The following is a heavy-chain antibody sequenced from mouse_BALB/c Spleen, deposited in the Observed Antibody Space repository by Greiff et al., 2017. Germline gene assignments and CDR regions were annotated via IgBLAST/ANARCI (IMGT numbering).Heavy chain of an antibody. CDR3: AIDGPLYYGYDGYYCDY. CDR1: GFTFSSFG. V-gene: IGHV5-17*02. J-gene: IGHJ2*01. D-gene: IGHD2-2*01. CDR2: ISSGSSTI. Sequence: EVQGVESGGGLVQPGGSRKLSCAASGFTFSSFGMHWVRQAPEKGLEWVAYISSGSSTIYYADTVKGRFTISRDNPKNTLFLQMTSLRSEDTAMYYCAIDGPLYYGYDGYYCDYWGQGTTLTVSS.